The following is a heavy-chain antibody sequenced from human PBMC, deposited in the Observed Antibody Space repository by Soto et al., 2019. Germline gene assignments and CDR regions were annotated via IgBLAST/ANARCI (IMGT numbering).Heavy chain of an antibody. CDR3: ARLSSDFWSGSPFDY. CDR1: GFTFSSYE. D-gene: IGHD3-3*01. CDR2: ISSSGSTI. V-gene: IGHV3-48*03. Sequence: PGGSLRLCCAASGFTFSSYEMNWVRQAPGKGLEWVSYISSSGSTIYYADSVKGRFTISRDNAKNSLYLQMNSLRAEDTAVYYCARLSSDFWSGSPFDYWGQGTLVTVSS. J-gene: IGHJ4*02.